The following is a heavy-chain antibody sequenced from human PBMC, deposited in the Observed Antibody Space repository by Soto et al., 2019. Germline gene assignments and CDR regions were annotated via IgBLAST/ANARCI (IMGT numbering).Heavy chain of an antibody. Sequence: SLRLSWAASGFTFGSYAMHWVRQAPGKGLEWVGVISYDGSKKYYADSVKGRFTISRDNSNNTLYLQMNSLRAEDTAVYYCTRVEPRYDFWSGYPHPPYYYYGIDVWGQATTVTLSS. V-gene: IGHV3-30-3*01. CDR1: GFTFGSYA. J-gene: IGHJ6*02. D-gene: IGHD3-3*01. CDR3: TRVEPRYDFWSGYPHPPYYYYGIDV. CDR2: ISYDGSKK.